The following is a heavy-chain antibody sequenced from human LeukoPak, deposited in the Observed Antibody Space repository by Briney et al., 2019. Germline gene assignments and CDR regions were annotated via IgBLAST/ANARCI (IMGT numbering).Heavy chain of an antibody. J-gene: IGHJ5*02. D-gene: IGHD3-10*01. CDR2: ISSSSTYI. Sequence: GGSLRLSCAASGFTFSTYEMNWVRQAPGKGLEWVSSISSSSTYIYYADSVKGRFTISRDNSKNTLYLQMNSLRAEDTAVYYCAKDTRGSGINWFDPWGQGTLVTVSS. CDR3: AKDTRGSGINWFDP. CDR1: GFTFSTYE. V-gene: IGHV3-21*01.